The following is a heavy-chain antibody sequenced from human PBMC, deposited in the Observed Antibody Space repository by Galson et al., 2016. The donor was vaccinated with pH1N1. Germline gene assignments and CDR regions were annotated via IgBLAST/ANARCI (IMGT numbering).Heavy chain of an antibody. V-gene: IGHV3-30*04. CDR3: AKDPARQLWFRGAFDV. CDR2: ISYGGNNK. CDR1: GFDFSTQA. D-gene: IGHD3-10*01. J-gene: IGHJ3*01. Sequence: SLRLSCAASGFDFSTQAMHWVRQAPGKGLEWVAGISYGGNNKYYADSVRGRFTISRDTSKNTLYLQMNSLRAEDTALYYCAKDPARQLWFRGAFDVWGQGTKVTISS.